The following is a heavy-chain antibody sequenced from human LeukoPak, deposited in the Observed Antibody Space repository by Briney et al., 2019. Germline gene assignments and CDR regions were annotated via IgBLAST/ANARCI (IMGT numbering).Heavy chain of an antibody. Sequence: AGGSLRLSCAASGFTFSSYEMNWVRQAPGKGLEWVSYISSSGSTIYYADSVKGRFTISRDNAKNSLYLRMNSLRAEDTAVYYCAREDIVATRSHGGDYYYYYMDVWGKGTTVTVSS. CDR3: AREDIVATRSHGGDYYYYYMDV. J-gene: IGHJ6*03. CDR2: ISSSGSTI. D-gene: IGHD5-12*01. CDR1: GFTFSSYE. V-gene: IGHV3-48*03.